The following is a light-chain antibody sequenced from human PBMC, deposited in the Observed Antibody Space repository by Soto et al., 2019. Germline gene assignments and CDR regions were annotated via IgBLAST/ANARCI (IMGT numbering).Light chain of an antibody. Sequence: QSALTQPRSVSGSPGQSVTISCTGTSSDVGGYNYVSWYQQHPGKAPKLMIYDVSNRPSGVPDRFSGSKSGNTASLTISGLQAEDEADYYCCSYAGRFGVLFGGGTKLTVL. J-gene: IGLJ2*01. V-gene: IGLV2-11*01. CDR2: DVS. CDR3: CSYAGRFGVL. CDR1: SSDVGGYNY.